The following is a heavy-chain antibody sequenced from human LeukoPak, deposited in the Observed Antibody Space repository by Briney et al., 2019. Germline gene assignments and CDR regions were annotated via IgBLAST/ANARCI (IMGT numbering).Heavy chain of an antibody. CDR1: GGSISSGSYY. V-gene: IGHV4-61*02. CDR2: IYTSGST. Sequence: SQTLSLTCTVSGGSISSGSYYWSWIRQPAGKGLEWIGRIYTSGSTNYNPSLKSRVTISVDTSKNQFSLKLSSVTAADTAVYYCARDKSIAASPPWFDPWGQGTLVTVSS. J-gene: IGHJ5*02. D-gene: IGHD6-6*01. CDR3: ARDKSIAASPPWFDP.